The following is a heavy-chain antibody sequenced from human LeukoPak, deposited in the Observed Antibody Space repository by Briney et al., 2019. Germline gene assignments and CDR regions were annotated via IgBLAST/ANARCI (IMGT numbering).Heavy chain of an antibody. CDR3: AKSAGPYSGYDFGY. J-gene: IGHJ4*02. CDR1: GFTFDDYA. CDR2: ISWNSGSI. V-gene: IGHV3-9*01. Sequence: PGGSLRLSCAASGFTFDDYAMPWVRQAPGKGLEWVSGISWNSGSIGYADSVKGRFTISRDNAKNSLYLQMNSLRAVDTALYYCAKSAGPYSGYDFGYWGQGTLVTVSS. D-gene: IGHD5-12*01.